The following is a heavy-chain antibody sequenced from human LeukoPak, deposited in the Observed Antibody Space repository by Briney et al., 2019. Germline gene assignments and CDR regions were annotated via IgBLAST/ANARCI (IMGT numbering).Heavy chain of an antibody. V-gene: IGHV3-48*04. CDR3: ARGEAVAVDY. J-gene: IGHJ4*02. D-gene: IGHD6-19*01. CDR1: GFTFSSYS. Sequence: PGGSLRLSCAASGFTFSSYSMNWVRQAPGKGLEWVSYISSSSSTIYYADSVKGRFTISRDNAKNSLYLQMNSLRAEDTAVYYCARGEAVAVDYWGQGTLVTVSS. CDR2: ISSSSSTI.